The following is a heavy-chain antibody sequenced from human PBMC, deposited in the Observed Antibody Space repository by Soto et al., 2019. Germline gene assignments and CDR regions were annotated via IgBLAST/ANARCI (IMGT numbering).Heavy chain of an antibody. CDR1: GGSISSGGYY. J-gene: IGHJ6*01. CDR3: ASSNPNYYDSICYHTGVRCAIGL. V-gene: IGHV4-31*03. D-gene: IGHD3-22*01. Sequence: PSETLSLTCTVSGGSISSGGYYWSWLRQHQGKGLEWIGYIYYSGSTYYNPSLKSRVTISVDTSNNQFPLMMSSVTAADTAVYYCASSNPNYYDSICYHTGVRCAIGLRGQGTT. CDR2: IYYSGST.